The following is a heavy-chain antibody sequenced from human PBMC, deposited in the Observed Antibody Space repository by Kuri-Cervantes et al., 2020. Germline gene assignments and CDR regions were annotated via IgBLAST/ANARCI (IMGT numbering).Heavy chain of an antibody. V-gene: IGHV4-34*01. Sequence: GSLRLSCAVYGGSFSGYYWSWIRQPPGKGLEWIGEINHSGSTNYNPSLKSRVTISVDTSKNQFSLKLSSVTAEDTAVYYCARDKHSYGLATKDYWGQGTLVTVSS. J-gene: IGHJ4*02. CDR2: INHSGST. D-gene: IGHD5-18*01. CDR1: GGSFSGYY. CDR3: ARDKHSYGLATKDY.